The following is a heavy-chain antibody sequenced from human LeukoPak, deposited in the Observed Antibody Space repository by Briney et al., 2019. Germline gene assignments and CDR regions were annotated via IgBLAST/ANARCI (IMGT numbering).Heavy chain of an antibody. CDR3: ARWVATIFDY. CDR1: GGSISSYY. Sequence: SETLSLTCTVSGGSISSYYWSWIRQPPGKGLEWIGYIYYSRSTNYNPSLKSRVTISVDTSKNQFSLKLSSVTAADTAVYYCARWVATIFDYWGQGTLVTVSS. V-gene: IGHV4-59*01. D-gene: IGHD5-24*01. J-gene: IGHJ4*02. CDR2: IYYSRST.